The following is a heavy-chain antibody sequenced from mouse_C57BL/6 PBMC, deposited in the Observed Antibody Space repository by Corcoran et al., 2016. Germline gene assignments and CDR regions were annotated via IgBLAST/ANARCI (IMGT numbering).Heavy chain of an antibody. V-gene: IGHV3-6*01. CDR1: GYSITSGYY. CDR2: ISYDGIN. D-gene: IGHD2-4*01. Sequence: DVQLQESGPGLVKPSQSLSLTCSVTGYSITSGYYWNWIRQFPGNKLEWMGYISYDGINNYNPSLKNRISITRDTSKNQFFLNLNSVNTEDTATYDCARDYDYEFAYWGQGTLVTVSA. J-gene: IGHJ3*01. CDR3: ARDYDYEFAY.